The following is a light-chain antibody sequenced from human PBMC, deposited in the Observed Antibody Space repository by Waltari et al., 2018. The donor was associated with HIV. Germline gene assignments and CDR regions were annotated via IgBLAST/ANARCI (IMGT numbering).Light chain of an antibody. Sequence: QSVLTQPPSASGTPGQRVTISCSGSSSNIGSNTVIWYQQLPGTAPKLLIYSNNQRPSGVPDRFSGSKSGTSASLAISGLQSEDEADYYCAAWDDSLNANWVFGGGTKLTVL. CDR2: SNN. J-gene: IGLJ3*02. V-gene: IGLV1-44*01. CDR3: AAWDDSLNANWV. CDR1: SSNIGSNT.